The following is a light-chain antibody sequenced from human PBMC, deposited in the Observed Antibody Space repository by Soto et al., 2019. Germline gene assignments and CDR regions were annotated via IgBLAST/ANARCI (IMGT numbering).Light chain of an antibody. CDR1: QSVNIY. Sequence: EIVMTQSPATLSVYPGERATLSCRASQSVNIYLDWYQQKPGQAPRLLIFGASSRATGIPARFSGSGSGTEFNLTISSLQSEDFAVYFCQQYDDWLRLTFGGGTKVEIK. CDR2: GAS. J-gene: IGKJ4*01. CDR3: QQYDDWLRLT. V-gene: IGKV3D-15*01.